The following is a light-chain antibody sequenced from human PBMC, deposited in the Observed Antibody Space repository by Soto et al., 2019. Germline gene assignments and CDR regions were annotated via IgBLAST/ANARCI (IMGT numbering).Light chain of an antibody. CDR1: SSDVGGYNY. J-gene: IGLJ1*01. CDR2: DVT. Sequence: QSVLTQPASVSGSPGQSITISCTGTSSDVGGYNYVSWYQPHPGKAPKLIIYDVTNRPSGVSNPFSGSKSGNTASLTISGLQPEDEADYYCSSYTTSNTRQIVFGTG. CDR3: SSYTTSNTRQIV. V-gene: IGLV2-14*03.